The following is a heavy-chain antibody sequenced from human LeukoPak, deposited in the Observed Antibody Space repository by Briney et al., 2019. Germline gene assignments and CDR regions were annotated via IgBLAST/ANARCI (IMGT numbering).Heavy chain of an antibody. CDR2: MNPNSGNT. J-gene: IGHJ5*02. CDR3: AMSLYYYDSSGRERTDWFDP. D-gene: IGHD3-22*01. V-gene: IGHV1-8*01. CDR1: GYTFTSYD. Sequence: ASVKVSCKASGYTFTSYDINWVRQATGQGLEWMGWMNPNSGNTGYAQKFQGRVTMTRDMSTSTDYMELSSLRSEDTAVYYCAMSLYYYDSSGRERTDWFDPWGQGTLVTVSS.